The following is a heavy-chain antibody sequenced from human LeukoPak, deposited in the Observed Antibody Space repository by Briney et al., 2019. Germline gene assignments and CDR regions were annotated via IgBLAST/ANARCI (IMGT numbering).Heavy chain of an antibody. CDR1: GFTFDDYG. CDR2: INWNGGST. Sequence: GGSLRLSCAASGFTFDDYGMSWVRQAPGKGLEWVSGINWNGGSTGYVDSVKGRFTISRDNSKNTLYLQMNSLRAEDTAVYYCAKDSWIGSSWTNYFDYWGQGTLVTVSS. D-gene: IGHD6-13*01. V-gene: IGHV3-20*04. CDR3: AKDSWIGSSWTNYFDY. J-gene: IGHJ4*02.